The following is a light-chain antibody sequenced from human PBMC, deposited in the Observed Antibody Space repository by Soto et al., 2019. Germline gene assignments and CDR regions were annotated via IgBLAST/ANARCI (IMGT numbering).Light chain of an antibody. CDR2: GAS. V-gene: IGKV3-20*01. CDR3: QQYGSSRT. Sequence: GWTQSPGTVSLSPGERATLSCRASQSVSSSYLAWYQQKPGQAPRLLIYGASSRATGIPDRFSGSGSGTDFTLTISRLEPEDFAVYYCQQYGSSRTFGQGTRLEIK. CDR1: QSVSSSY. J-gene: IGKJ5*01.